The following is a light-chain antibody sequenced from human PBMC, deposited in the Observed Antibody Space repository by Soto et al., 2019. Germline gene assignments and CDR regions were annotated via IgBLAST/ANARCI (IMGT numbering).Light chain of an antibody. CDR2: DAP. V-gene: IGKV3-11*01. Sequence: IVLPQSPATLSLSPGERATLSCRASQSVSSYLAWYQHKPGQAPRLLIYDAPNRATGIPARFSGSGSGTDFTLTSSSLEPEDFALCYCQQRSNWPSFGQGTRLEIK. J-gene: IGKJ5*01. CDR1: QSVSSY. CDR3: QQRSNWPS.